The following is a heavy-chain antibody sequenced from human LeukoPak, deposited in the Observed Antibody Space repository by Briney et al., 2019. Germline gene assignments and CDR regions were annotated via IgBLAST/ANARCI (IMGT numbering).Heavy chain of an antibody. CDR2: IIPIFGTA. J-gene: IGHJ6*03. CDR1: GGTFSSYA. D-gene: IGHD6-6*01. CDR3: ARASSSSPYYYYYMDV. Sequence: SVKVSCKASGGTFSSYAISWVRQAPGQGLEWMGGIIPIFGTANYAQKFQGRVTITTDESTSTAYTELSSLRSEDTAVYYCARASSSSPYYYYYMDVWGKGTTVTVSS. V-gene: IGHV1-69*05.